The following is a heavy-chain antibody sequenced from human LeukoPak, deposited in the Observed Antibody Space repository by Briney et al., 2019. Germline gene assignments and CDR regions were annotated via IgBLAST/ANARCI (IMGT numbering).Heavy chain of an antibody. CDR1: GYTFTNYY. CDR2: INPNSGGT. CDR3: ARDPDDFWSGYTDY. V-gene: IGHV1-2*02. J-gene: IGHJ4*02. D-gene: IGHD3-3*01. Sequence: ASVKVSCKASGYTFTNYYMHWVRQAPGQGLEWMGWINPNSGGTNYAQKFQGRVTMTRDTSISTAYMELSRLRSDDTAVYYCARDPDDFWSGYTDYWGQGTLVTVSS.